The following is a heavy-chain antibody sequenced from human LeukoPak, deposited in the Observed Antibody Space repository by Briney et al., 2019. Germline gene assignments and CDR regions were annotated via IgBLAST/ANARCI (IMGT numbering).Heavy chain of an antibody. CDR2: ISSSGSTI. J-gene: IGHJ2*01. V-gene: IGHV3-11*01. CDR1: GFTFSDYY. Sequence: GGSLRLSCAASGFTFSDYYMSWIRQAPGKGLEWVSYISSSGSTIYYADSVKGRFTTSRDNAKNSLYLQMNSLRAEDTAVYYCARVWYYYDSSGDYWYFDLWGRGTLVTVSS. CDR3: ARVWYYYDSSGDYWYFDL. D-gene: IGHD3-22*01.